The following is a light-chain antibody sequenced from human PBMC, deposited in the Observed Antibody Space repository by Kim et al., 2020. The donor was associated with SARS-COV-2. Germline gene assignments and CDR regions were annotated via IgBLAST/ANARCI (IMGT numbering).Light chain of an antibody. Sequence: VSPGQTASITCSGDKVGDKYVCWYQQKPGQSPVVVIYQDIKRPSGIPERFSGSNSGNTATLTISGTQAMDEADYYCQAWDSTTVVFGGGTKLTVL. CDR1: KVGDKY. CDR3: QAWDSTTVV. J-gene: IGLJ2*01. V-gene: IGLV3-1*01. CDR2: QDI.